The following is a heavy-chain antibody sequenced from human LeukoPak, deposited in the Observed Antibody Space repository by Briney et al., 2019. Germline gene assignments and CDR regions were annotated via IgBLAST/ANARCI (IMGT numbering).Heavy chain of an antibody. CDR1: SGSIISSNW. Sequence: SGTLSLTCPVSSGSIISSNWWSWVRQPPGKGLEWIGEIYHSGSTNYNPSLKSRVTISVDKSKSRFSLELTSVTAADTALYYCARGGYCSSTSCYVFDSWGQGTLVTVSS. D-gene: IGHD2-2*01. CDR3: ARGGYCSSTSCYVFDS. CDR2: IYHSGST. J-gene: IGHJ4*02. V-gene: IGHV4-4*02.